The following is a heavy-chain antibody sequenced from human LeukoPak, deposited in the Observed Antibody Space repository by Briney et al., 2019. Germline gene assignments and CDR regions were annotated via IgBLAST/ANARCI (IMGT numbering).Heavy chain of an antibody. J-gene: IGHJ5*02. CDR3: ARGDSYYVASGNDYPDNWFDP. D-gene: IGHD3-10*01. V-gene: IGHV1-2*06. Sequence: ASVKVSCKASGYTFIGFHIHWIRQAPGQGLQWMGRIKPISGVPDYAHQFQGRVTMTTDTSISTAYLDLSRLKSDDTAIYYCARGDSYYVASGNDYPDNWFDPWGQGTLVTLSS. CDR1: GYTFIGFH. CDR2: IKPISGVP.